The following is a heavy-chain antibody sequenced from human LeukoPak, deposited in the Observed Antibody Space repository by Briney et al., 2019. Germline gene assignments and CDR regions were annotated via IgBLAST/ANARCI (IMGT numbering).Heavy chain of an antibody. V-gene: IGHV3-21*01. CDR2: ISSSSSYI. Sequence: TGGSLRLSCAASGFTFSSYSMNWVRQAPGKGLEWVSSISSSSSYIYYADSVKGRFTISTDTAKNSLYLQMNSLRAEDTAVYYCARDYRYGFDIWGRGTMVTVSS. CDR3: ARDYRYGFDI. D-gene: IGHD3-16*02. J-gene: IGHJ3*02. CDR1: GFTFSSYS.